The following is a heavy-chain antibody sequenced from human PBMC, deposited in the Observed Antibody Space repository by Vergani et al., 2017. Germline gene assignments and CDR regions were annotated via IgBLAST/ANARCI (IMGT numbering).Heavy chain of an antibody. CDR3: TKGAGSSTVEKGGFDY. V-gene: IGHV3-9*03. J-gene: IGHJ4*02. CDR2: ISRNSGTI. CDR1: GFTFDDYA. Sequence: EVQLVESGGGLVQPGRSLRLSCAASGFTFDDYAMHWVRQAPGKGLEWVSVISRNSGTIAYADSVKGRFTISRDNAKNSLYLQMNSLRVEDMALYYCTKGAGSSTVEKGGFDYWGQGTLVTSPQ. D-gene: IGHD4-23*01.